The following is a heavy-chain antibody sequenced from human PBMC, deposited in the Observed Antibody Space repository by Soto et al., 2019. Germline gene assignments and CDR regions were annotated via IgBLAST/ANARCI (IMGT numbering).Heavy chain of an antibody. D-gene: IGHD2-2*01. Sequence: SVKVSCKASGGTFSSYTISWVRQAPGQGLEWMGRIIPILGIANYAQKFQGRVTITADKSTSTAYMELSSLRSEDTAVYYCARGLRDCSSTSCYGHYYYMDVWGKGTTVTVSS. V-gene: IGHV1-69*02. CDR3: ARGLRDCSSTSCYGHYYYMDV. CDR1: GGTFSSYT. CDR2: IIPILGIA. J-gene: IGHJ6*03.